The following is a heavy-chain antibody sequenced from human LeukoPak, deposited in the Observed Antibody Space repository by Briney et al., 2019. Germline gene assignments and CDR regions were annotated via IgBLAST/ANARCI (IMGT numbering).Heavy chain of an antibody. CDR1: GFTFSNYG. V-gene: IGHV3-33*01. CDR3: AREIVGEGNFDC. Sequence: GGSLRLSCEASGFTFSNYGMHWVRLTPGKGLEWVAAIWHDGSYIFYADSVKGRFTISRDNSKNTLFLQMDSLRAEDTALYYCAREIVGEGNFDCWGQGTLVTVSS. CDR2: IWHDGSYI. J-gene: IGHJ4*02. D-gene: IGHD2-15*01.